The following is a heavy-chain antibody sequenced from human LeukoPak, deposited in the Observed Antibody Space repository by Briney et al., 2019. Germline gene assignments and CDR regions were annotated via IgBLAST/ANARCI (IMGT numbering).Heavy chain of an antibody. J-gene: IGHJ4*02. CDR2: INWNGGST. Sequence: GVLRLSCAASGFTFDDYGMSWVRQAPGKGLEWVSGINWNGGSTGYADSVKGRFTISRDNAKNSLYLQMNSLRAEDTALYHCARVEAYSSSWYLPNWGQGTLVTVSP. CDR1: GFTFDDYG. CDR3: ARVEAYSSSWYLPN. V-gene: IGHV3-20*01. D-gene: IGHD6-13*01.